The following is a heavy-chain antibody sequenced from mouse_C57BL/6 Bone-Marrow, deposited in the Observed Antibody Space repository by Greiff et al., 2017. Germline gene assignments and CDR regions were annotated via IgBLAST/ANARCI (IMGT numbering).Heavy chain of an antibody. CDR2: IDPSDSYT. Sequence: QVQLQQPGAELVRPGTSVKLSCKASGYTFTSYWMHWVKQRPGQGLEWIGVIDPSDSYTNYNHKFKGKATLTVDTSSSTAYMQLSSLTSEDSAVYYCARGFAYWGQGTLVTVSA. J-gene: IGHJ3*01. V-gene: IGHV1-59*01. CDR1: GYTFTSYW. CDR3: ARGFAY.